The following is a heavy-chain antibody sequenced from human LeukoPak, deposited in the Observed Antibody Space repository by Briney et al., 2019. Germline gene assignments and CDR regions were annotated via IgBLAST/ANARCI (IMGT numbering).Heavy chain of an antibody. CDR1: GGSISSYY. CDR2: IYYCGST. CDR3: ARHDYETGYSSRCYWFDP. Sequence: SETLTLTCTVSGGSISSYYWSWIRQPPGKGLEWIGYIYYCGSTNYNPSLKSRVTISVDTSKNQFSLKLSSVTAADTAVYYCARHDYETGYSSRCYWFDPWGQGHRSTFSS. J-gene: IGHJ5*02. V-gene: IGHV4-59*08. D-gene: IGHD6-13*01.